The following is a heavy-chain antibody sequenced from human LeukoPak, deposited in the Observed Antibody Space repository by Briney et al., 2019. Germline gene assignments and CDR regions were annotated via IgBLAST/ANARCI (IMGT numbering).Heavy chain of an antibody. J-gene: IGHJ4*02. CDR3: AKRDSEGYGGFDY. CDR2: ISGSGGRT. V-gene: IGHV3-23*01. CDR1: GFTFSNYD. Sequence: GGSLRLSCAATGFTFSNYDMSWVRQAPGMGLEWVSAISGSGGRTWYADSVKGRFTITRDNFKNTLYLQMNSLRAEDTAVYYCAKRDSEGYGGFDYWGQGSLVTVSS. D-gene: IGHD3-22*01.